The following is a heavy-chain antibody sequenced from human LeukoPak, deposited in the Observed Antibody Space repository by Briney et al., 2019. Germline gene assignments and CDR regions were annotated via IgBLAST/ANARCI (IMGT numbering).Heavy chain of an antibody. CDR1: GGSISSSNW. D-gene: IGHD3-3*01. V-gene: IGHV4-4*02. CDR2: INHSGST. J-gene: IGHJ5*02. Sequence: SETLSLTCAVSGGSISSSNWWSWVRQPPGKGLEWIGEINHSGSTNYNPSLKSRVTISVDTSKNQFSLKLSSVTAADTAVYYCARGGYDFWSGYYPAWGQGTLVTVSS. CDR3: ARGGYDFWSGYYPA.